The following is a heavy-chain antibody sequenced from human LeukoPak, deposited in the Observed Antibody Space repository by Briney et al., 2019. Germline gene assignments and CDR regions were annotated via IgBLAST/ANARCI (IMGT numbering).Heavy chain of an antibody. D-gene: IGHD3-22*01. Sequence: GASVKVSCKASGYTFTSYYMHWVRQAPGQGLEWMGIINRSGGSTSYAQKLQGRVTMTTGTSTSTAYMELRSLRSDDTAVYYCARDTPFYDSSGYYYSHLDYWGQGTLVTVSS. V-gene: IGHV1-46*01. J-gene: IGHJ4*02. CDR3: ARDTPFYDSSGYYYSHLDY. CDR2: INRSGGST. CDR1: GYTFTSYY.